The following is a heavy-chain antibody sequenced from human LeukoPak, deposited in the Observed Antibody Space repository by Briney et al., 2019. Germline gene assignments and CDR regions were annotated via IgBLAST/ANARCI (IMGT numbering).Heavy chain of an antibody. Sequence: SETLSLTCTVSGGSISSYYWSWIRQPPGKGLEWIGYIYYSGSTSYNPSLKSRVTISVDTSKNQFSLKLSSVTAADTAVYYCARYGSGSYYPDYFDYWGQGTLVTVSS. CDR1: GGSISSYY. J-gene: IGHJ4*02. V-gene: IGHV4-59*01. CDR2: IYYSGST. CDR3: ARYGSGSYYPDYFDY. D-gene: IGHD3-10*01.